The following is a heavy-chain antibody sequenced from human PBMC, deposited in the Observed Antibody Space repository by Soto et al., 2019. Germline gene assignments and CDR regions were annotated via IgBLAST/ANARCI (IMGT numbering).Heavy chain of an antibody. V-gene: IGHV3-21*01. J-gene: IGHJ6*02. CDR2: IRGFSPYT. D-gene: IGHD2-15*01. CDR3: ARDRGYDAHDYYYNAMDL. Sequence: GGSLRLSCVVSGFTFRSYTMNWVRQAPGKGLEWVSAIRGFSPYTFYADSVKGRFTISRDNAKNSLYLQMNSLGADHTAVYYCARDRGYDAHDYYYNAMDLWGQGTMVTVSS. CDR1: GFTFRSYT.